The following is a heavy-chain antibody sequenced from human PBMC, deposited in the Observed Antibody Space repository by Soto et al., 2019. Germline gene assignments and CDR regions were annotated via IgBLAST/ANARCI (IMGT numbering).Heavy chain of an antibody. V-gene: IGHV3-23*01. CDR2: ISGSGGST. CDR3: AKDLERRRAFDY. J-gene: IGHJ4*02. D-gene: IGHD1-1*01. Sequence: EVQLLESGGGLVQPGGSLRLSCAPSGFTFSSYAMSWVRQAPGKGLEWVSAISGSGGSTYYADSVKGRFTISRDNSKNTLYLQMNSLRAEDTAVYYCAKDLERRRAFDYWGQGTLVTVSS. CDR1: GFTFSSYA.